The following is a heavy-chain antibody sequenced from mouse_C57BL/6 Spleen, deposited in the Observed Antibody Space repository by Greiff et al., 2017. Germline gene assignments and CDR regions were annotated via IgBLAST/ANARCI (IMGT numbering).Heavy chain of an antibody. CDR3: ARERITTVAATPYAMDY. D-gene: IGHD1-1*01. CDR1: GYTFTSYW. J-gene: IGHJ4*01. Sequence: VQLQQPGAELVKPGASVKLSCKASGYTFTSYWMHWVKQRPGQGLEWIGMIHPNSGSTNYNEKFKSKATLTVDKTSSTAYMQLSSLTSEDSAVYYGARERITTVAATPYAMDYWGQGTSVTVSS. V-gene: IGHV1-64*01. CDR2: IHPNSGST.